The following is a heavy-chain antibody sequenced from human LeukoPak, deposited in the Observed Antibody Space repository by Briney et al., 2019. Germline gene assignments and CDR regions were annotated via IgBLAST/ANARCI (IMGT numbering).Heavy chain of an antibody. J-gene: IGHJ4*02. CDR2: ISYDGSNK. CDR1: GFTFSSYA. CDR3: ATPPHLDGSTFVDY. D-gene: IGHD5-24*01. Sequence: GGSLRLSCAASGFTFSSYAMHWVRQAPGKGLEWVAVISYDGSNKYYADSVKGRFTISRDNSKNTLYLQMTSLRVDDTAVYYCATPPHLDGSTFVDYWGQGTLVTVSS. V-gene: IGHV3-30-3*01.